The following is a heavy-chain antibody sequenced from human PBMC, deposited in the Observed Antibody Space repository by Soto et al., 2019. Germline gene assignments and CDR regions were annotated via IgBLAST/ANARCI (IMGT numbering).Heavy chain of an antibody. Sequence: GGSLRLSCSASGFTFRTYAMHWVRQAPGKGLEYVSGISDNGGSTYYADAVKDRFTISRDNSENTLYLQMSSLRVEDTSIYYCVKERIRGWYDFDSWGQGTLVTVSS. CDR2: ISDNGGST. CDR1: GFTFRTYA. V-gene: IGHV3-64D*08. CDR3: VKERIRGWYDFDS. J-gene: IGHJ4*02. D-gene: IGHD6-19*01.